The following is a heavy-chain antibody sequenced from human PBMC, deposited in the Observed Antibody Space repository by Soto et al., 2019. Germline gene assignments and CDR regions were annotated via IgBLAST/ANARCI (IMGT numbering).Heavy chain of an antibody. CDR3: ARGNPRWDYSGMDV. Sequence: SETLSLTCAVYGGSFSGYYWSWIRQPPGKGLEWIGEINHSGSTNYNPSLKSRVTISVDTSKNQFSLKLSSVTAADTAVYYCARGNPRWDYSGMDVWGQGTTVTVSS. CDR1: GGSFSGYY. V-gene: IGHV4-34*01. CDR2: INHSGST. J-gene: IGHJ6*02. D-gene: IGHD3-16*01.